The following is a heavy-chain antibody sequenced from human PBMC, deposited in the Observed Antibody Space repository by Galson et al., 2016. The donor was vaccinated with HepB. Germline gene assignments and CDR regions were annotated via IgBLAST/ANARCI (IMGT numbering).Heavy chain of an antibody. CDR3: ARDAVSGNYYFLDY. V-gene: IGHV1-18*01. Sequence: SVKVSCKASGYTFTCYGISWVRQAPGQGLEWMGWISAYNGNANYAQKLRGRVTMTTDPSTSTVYMELRSLRSDDTAVYYCARDAVSGNYYFLDYWGQGTLVTVSS. D-gene: IGHD1-26*01. J-gene: IGHJ4*02. CDR2: ISAYNGNA. CDR1: GYTFTCYG.